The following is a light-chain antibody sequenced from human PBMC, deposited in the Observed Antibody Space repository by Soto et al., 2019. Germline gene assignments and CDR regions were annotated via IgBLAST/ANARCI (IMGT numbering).Light chain of an antibody. CDR2: QVS. CDR3: SSYTSSNTFYV. CDR1: SSDVGGYYY. J-gene: IGLJ1*01. V-gene: IGLV2-14*01. Sequence: QSVLTQPASVSGSPGQSMTISCTGTSSDVGGYYYVSWYQHHPGKAPKLMIYQVSNRPSGVSNRFSGSKSGNTASLTISGLQAEDEADYYCSSYTSSNTFYVFGTGTKVTVL.